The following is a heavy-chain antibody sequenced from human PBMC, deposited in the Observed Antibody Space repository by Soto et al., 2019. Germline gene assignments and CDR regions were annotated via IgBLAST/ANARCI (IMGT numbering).Heavy chain of an antibody. V-gene: IGHV3-33*01. CDR3: ARDSPSGSSSSPFFDY. D-gene: IGHD6-6*01. Sequence: GGSLRLSCAASGFTFSSYGMHWVRQAPGKGLEWVAVIWYDGSNKYYADSVKGRFTISRDNSKNTLYLQMNSLRAEDTAVYYCARDSPSGSSSSPFFDYWGQGTLVTVSS. J-gene: IGHJ4*02. CDR1: GFTFSSYG. CDR2: IWYDGSNK.